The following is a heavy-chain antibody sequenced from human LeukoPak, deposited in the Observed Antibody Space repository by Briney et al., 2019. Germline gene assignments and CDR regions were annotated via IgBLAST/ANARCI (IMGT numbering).Heavy chain of an antibody. Sequence: SETLSLTCTVSGGSISSYYWSWIRQPPGKGLEWIGYIYYSGDTNYNPSLKSRVTISVETSKNQFSLKLSSVTATDTAMYYCARHPSAAAKLLFDYWGQGTLVTVSS. CDR3: ARHPSAAAKLLFDY. D-gene: IGHD6-13*01. J-gene: IGHJ4*02. CDR1: GGSISSYY. CDR2: IYYSGDT. V-gene: IGHV4-59*08.